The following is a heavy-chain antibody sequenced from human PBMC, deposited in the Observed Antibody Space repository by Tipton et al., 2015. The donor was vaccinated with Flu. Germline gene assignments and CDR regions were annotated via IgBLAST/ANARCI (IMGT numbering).Heavy chain of an antibody. J-gene: IGHJ5*02. V-gene: IGHV4-61*01. D-gene: IGHD3-22*01. CDR2: IYSTGNS. Sequence: TLSLTCTVSGASVTSGSYYWTWIRQPPGKGLEWLGYIYSTGNSNYNPSLESRVSISLDTSKNHFSLILTPVTAADTAVYYCARELPGNYYDRDWFDPWGQGTLVTVSS. CDR3: ARELPGNYYDRDWFDP. CDR1: GASVTSGSYY.